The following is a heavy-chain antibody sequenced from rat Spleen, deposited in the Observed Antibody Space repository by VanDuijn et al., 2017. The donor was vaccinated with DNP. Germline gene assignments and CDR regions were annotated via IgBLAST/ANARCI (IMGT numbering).Heavy chain of an antibody. CDR3: ARWYNYFDY. CDR2: ISYTGTT. CDR1: GFSITSNY. Sequence: EVQLQESGPGLLKPSQSLSLTCSVTGFSITSNYWGWIRQFPGNKMEYIGHISYTGTTNYNPSLKSRISITRDTSKNQFFLHLNSVTTEDTATYYCARWYNYFDYWGQGVMVTVSS. D-gene: IGHD1-5*01. V-gene: IGHV3-1*01. J-gene: IGHJ2*01.